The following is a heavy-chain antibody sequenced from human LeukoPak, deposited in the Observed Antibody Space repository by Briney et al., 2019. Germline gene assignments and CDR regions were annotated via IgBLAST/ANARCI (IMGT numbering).Heavy chain of an antibody. J-gene: IGHJ4*02. CDR1: GFAFNVFG. CDR3: ARKLMSSRRFEY. CDR2: IKSDGDFT. Sequence: GGSLRLSCEGSGFAFNVFGMHWIRQAPGKGLEWVAFIKSDGDFTNYAEAVKGRFTISRDNSDNTVFLQMESVRPDDTAVYYCARKLMSSRRFEYWGQGTLVTVSS. V-gene: IGHV3-30*02. D-gene: IGHD2-8*01.